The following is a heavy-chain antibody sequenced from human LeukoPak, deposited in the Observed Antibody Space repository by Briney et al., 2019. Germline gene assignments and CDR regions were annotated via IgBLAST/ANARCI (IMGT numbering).Heavy chain of an antibody. Sequence: GGSLRLSCAASGFTFSNYALTWVRQTPGKGLERVSTISGRGSDRFYADAVKGRFTISRDNSKNTMYLQMNSLRIEDTAFYYCAKGVDNTGRLRWFDSWGQGTLVTVSS. J-gene: IGHJ5*01. V-gene: IGHV3-23*01. CDR2: ISGRGSDR. CDR3: AKGVDNTGRLRWFDS. CDR1: GFTFSNYA. D-gene: IGHD1-1*01.